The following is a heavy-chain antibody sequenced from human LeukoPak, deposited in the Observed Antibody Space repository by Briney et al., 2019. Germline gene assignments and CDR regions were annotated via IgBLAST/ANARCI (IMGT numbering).Heavy chain of an antibody. V-gene: IGHV4-59*01. D-gene: IGHD5-24*01. J-gene: IGHJ4*02. Sequence: SSETLSLTCTVSGGSMSSYYWSWIRQSPGKGLEWIAYIYYSGSTDYNPSLKSRGTISVDTSKNQFSLKLSSVTAADTAVYYCARGDGYNYDYWGQGTLVTVSS. CDR2: IYYSGST. CDR1: GGSMSSYY. CDR3: ARGDGYNYDY.